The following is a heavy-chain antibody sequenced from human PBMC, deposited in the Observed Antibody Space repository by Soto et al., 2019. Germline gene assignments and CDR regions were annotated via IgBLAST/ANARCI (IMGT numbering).Heavy chain of an antibody. CDR1: GFTFTSSA. V-gene: IGHV1-58*01. CDR3: AEDYPLYDSRGYYHFDD. D-gene: IGHD3-22*01. J-gene: IGHJ4*02. CDR2: IVVGSGNT. Sequence: QMQLVQSGPEVKKPGTSVKVSCKASGFTFTSSAVQWVRQARGQRLEWIGWIVVGSGNTNYAQKFQERVTITRDISTSTAYMEMSSLRSEETAGYYCAEDYPLYDSRGYYHFDDWGQGTLVTVSS.